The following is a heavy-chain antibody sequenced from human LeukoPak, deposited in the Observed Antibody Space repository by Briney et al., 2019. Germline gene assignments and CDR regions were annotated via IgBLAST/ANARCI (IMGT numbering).Heavy chain of an antibody. D-gene: IGHD3-22*01. V-gene: IGHV3-15*01. J-gene: IGHJ4*02. CDR2: IKSKTDGGTT. CDR1: GFTFSSYD. CDR3: SYYYDSSGYYSGFDY. Sequence: GGSLRLSCAASGFTFSSYDMSWVRQAPGKGLEWVGRIKSKTDGGTTDYAAPVKGRFTISRDDSKNTLYLQMNSLKTEDTAVYYCSYYYDSSGYYSGFDYWGQGTLVTVSS.